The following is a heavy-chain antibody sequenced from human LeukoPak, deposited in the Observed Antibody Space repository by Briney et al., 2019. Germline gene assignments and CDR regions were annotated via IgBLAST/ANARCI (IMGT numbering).Heavy chain of an antibody. J-gene: IGHJ3*02. CDR2: IYSTGST. D-gene: IGHD2-2*01. CDR1: GGSISSYF. Sequence: SETLSLTCTVSGGSISSYFWSWIRQPPGKGLEWIGYIYSTGSTNYNPSLRGRVTISVDTSKNQFSLKLRSVTAADTAVYYCARREAQPMWGQGTMVTVSS. CDR3: ARREAQPM. V-gene: IGHV4-59*08.